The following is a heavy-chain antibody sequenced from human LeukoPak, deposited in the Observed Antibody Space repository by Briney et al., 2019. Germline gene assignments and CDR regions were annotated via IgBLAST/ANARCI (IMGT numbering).Heavy chain of an antibody. V-gene: IGHV3-23*01. CDR2: ITGSGGTT. J-gene: IGHJ4*02. CDR1: GFTFNSYA. CDR3: AKLFGSYYFDH. D-gene: IGHD3-16*01. Sequence: GGSLRLSCAASGFTFNSYAMNWVRQAPGKGLEWVSTITGSGGTTYYADSVKGRFTISRDNSKNTLYLQMNSLRAEDTAIYYCAKLFGSYYFDHWGQGTLVTVSS.